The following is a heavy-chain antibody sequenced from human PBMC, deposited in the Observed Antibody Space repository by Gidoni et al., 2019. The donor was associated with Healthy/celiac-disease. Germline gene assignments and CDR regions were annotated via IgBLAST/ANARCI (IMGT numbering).Heavy chain of an antibody. CDR1: GGSLSSSSYY. V-gene: IGHV4-39*01. J-gene: IGHJ5*02. CDR3: ARQPRLAARPRWFDP. Sequence: QLQLQESGPGLVKPSETLSLTCTVSGGSLSSSSYYWGWIRQPPGKGLEWIGSIYYSGSTYYNPSLKSRVTISVDTSKNQFSLKLSSVTAADTAVYYCARQPRLAARPRWFDPWGQGTLVTVSS. CDR2: IYYSGST. D-gene: IGHD6-6*01.